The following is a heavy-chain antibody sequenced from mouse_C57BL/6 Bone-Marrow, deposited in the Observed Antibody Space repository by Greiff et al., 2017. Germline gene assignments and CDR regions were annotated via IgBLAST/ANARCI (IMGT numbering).Heavy chain of an antibody. D-gene: IGHD1-1*01. CDR3: TRYYGSSWYFDV. CDR2: LSSGGDYI. CDR1: GFTFSSYA. J-gene: IGHJ1*03. Sequence: DVMLVESGEGLVKPGGSLKLSCAASGFTFSSYAMSWVRQTPEKRLEWVAYLSSGGDYIYYADTVKGRFTISRDNARNTLYLQMSSLKSEDTAMYYCTRYYGSSWYFDVWGTGTTVTVSS. V-gene: IGHV5-9-1*02.